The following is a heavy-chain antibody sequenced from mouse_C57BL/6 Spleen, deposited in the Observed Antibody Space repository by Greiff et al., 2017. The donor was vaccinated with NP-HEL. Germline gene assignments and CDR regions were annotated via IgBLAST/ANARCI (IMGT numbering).Heavy chain of an antibody. CDR3: ARGYDGYYLYYAMDY. V-gene: IGHV3-6*01. Sequence: ESGPGLVKPSQSLSLTCSVTGYSITSGYYWNWIRQFPGNKLEWMGYISYDGSNNYNPSLKNRISITRDTSKNQFFLKLNSVTTEDTATYYCARGYDGYYLYYAMDYWGQGTSVTVSS. CDR2: ISYDGSN. D-gene: IGHD2-3*01. CDR1: GYSITSGYY. J-gene: IGHJ4*01.